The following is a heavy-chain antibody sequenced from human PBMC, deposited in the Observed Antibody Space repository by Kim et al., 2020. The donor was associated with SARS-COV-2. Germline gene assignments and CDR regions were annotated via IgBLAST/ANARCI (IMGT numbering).Heavy chain of an antibody. D-gene: IGHD3-22*01. V-gene: IGHV4-30-4*01. CDR1: GGSISSGDYY. CDR2: IYYSGST. J-gene: IGHJ3*02. Sequence: SETLSLTCTVSGGSISSGDYYWSWIRQPPGKGLEWIGYIYYSGSTYYNPSLKSRVTISVDTSKNQFSLKLSSVTAADTAVYYCARDLYYYDSSGSYYDAFDIWGQGTMVTVSS. CDR3: ARDLYYYDSSGSYYDAFDI.